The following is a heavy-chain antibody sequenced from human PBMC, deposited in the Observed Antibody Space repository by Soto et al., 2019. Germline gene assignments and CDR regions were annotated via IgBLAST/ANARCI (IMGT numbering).Heavy chain of an antibody. V-gene: IGHV6-1*01. CDR3: ARSTAPLNYYGMDV. J-gene: IGHJ6*02. D-gene: IGHD2-21*02. CDR1: GDSVSSNSAA. Sequence: SQTLSLTCAISGDSVSSNSAAWNWIRQSPSRGLEWLGGTYYRSKWYNDYAVFVKSRITINPDTSKNQFSLQLNSVTPEDTAVYYCARSTAPLNYYGMDVWGQGTTVTVSS. CDR2: TYYRSKWYN.